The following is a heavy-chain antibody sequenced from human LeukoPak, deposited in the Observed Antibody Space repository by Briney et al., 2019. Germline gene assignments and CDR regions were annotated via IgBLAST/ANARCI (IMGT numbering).Heavy chain of an antibody. CDR1: GFTVSSNY. V-gene: IGHV3-11*01. Sequence: GGSLRLSCVASGFTVSSNYMSWIRQAPGKGLEWVSYISSSGSTIYYADSVKGRFTISRDNAKNSLYLQMNSLRAEDTAVYYCARGQVPWSYLRFLEQGNWFDPWGQGTLVTVSS. J-gene: IGHJ5*02. CDR3: ARGQVPWSYLRFLEQGNWFDP. CDR2: ISSSGSTI. D-gene: IGHD3-3*01.